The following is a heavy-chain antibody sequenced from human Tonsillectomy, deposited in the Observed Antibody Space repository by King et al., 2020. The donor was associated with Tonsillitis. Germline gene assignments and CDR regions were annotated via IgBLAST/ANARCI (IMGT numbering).Heavy chain of an antibody. D-gene: IGHD4-17*01. CDR1: GFTFFTYG. CDR2: IQYDGSTK. V-gene: IGHV3-30*02. J-gene: IGHJ3*02. Sequence: VQLVESGGGVVQPGGSLRLSCVASGFTFFTYGMHWVRQTPGKGLEWVAFIQYDGSTKSYADSVKGRFTISRDNSKNTLYLQMNSLSPEDTALYYCAKDRGDYGDHHDAFDIWGQGTMVTVSS. CDR3: AKDRGDYGDHHDAFDI.